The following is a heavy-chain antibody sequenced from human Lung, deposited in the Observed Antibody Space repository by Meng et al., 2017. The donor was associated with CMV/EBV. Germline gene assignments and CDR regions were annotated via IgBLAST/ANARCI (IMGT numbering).Heavy chain of an antibody. V-gene: IGHV5-51*01. CDR1: GYSFTSYW. Sequence: XCKGSGYSFTSYWIGWLRQTPGKGLEWMGIIYPGDCDTRYSPSFQGQVTISVDKSISTAYLQWSSLNASDTAMYYCARHRAKTTAGTPWGQGTVVTVSS. CDR3: ARHRAKTTAGTP. J-gene: IGHJ5*02. D-gene: IGHD6-13*01. CDR2: IYPGDCDT.